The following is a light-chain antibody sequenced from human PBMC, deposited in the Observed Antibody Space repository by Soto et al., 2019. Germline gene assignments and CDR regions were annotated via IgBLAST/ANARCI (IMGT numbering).Light chain of an antibody. CDR1: SSDVGAYDF. CDR2: EVS. Sequence: QSALTQPASVSGSPGQSIAISCTGTSSDVGAYDFVSWYQQHPDKAPKLMIYEVSHRPSGVSYRFSGSTSVNTATLTISGLQAEDEADYSCSSYTTSSTRVFGTGTKLTVL. V-gene: IGLV2-14*03. CDR3: SSYTTSSTRV. J-gene: IGLJ1*01.